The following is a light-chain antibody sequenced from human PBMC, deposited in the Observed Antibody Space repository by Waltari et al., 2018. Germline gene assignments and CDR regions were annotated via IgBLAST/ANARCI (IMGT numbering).Light chain of an antibody. CDR3: QQSYSTPYT. V-gene: IGKV1-39*01. CDR2: TAS. J-gene: IGKJ2*01. Sequence: DIQMTQSASSLSASVGDRVTITRRASQSISSYLTWYQQKPGRAPSLLIYTASSLQSGVPSRFSGSGSGTDFTLTISSLQPEDFATYYCQQSYSTPYTFGQGTILENK. CDR1: QSISSY.